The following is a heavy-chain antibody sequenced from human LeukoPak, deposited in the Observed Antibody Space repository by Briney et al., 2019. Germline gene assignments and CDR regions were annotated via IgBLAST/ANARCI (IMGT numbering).Heavy chain of an antibody. CDR3: ASGGGYGDPYYMDV. Sequence: SETLSLTCTVSGGSISSYYWSWIRQPPGKGLEWIGYIYYSGSTNYNPSLKSRVTISVDTSKNQFSLKLSSVTAADTAVYYCASGGGYGDPYYMDVWGKGTTVTVSS. D-gene: IGHD4-17*01. CDR1: GGSISSYY. V-gene: IGHV4-59*01. CDR2: IYYSGST. J-gene: IGHJ6*03.